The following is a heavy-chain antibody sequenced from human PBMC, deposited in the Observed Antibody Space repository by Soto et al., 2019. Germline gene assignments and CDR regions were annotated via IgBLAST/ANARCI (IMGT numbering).Heavy chain of an antibody. CDR1: GFTVSSNY. CDR3: VRTACVINNCSYRGVR. J-gene: IGHJ4*02. CDR2: ISSDTIT. V-gene: IGHV3-53*01. Sequence: VQMVESGGGLIQPGGSLRLACAASGFTVSSNYMSWVRQAPGKGLEWVSYISSDTITYYADSVRGRFSISRDNSENTVSLQMNSLRVEDTALYYCVRTACVINNCSYRGVRWGQGTLVTV. D-gene: IGHD1-20*01.